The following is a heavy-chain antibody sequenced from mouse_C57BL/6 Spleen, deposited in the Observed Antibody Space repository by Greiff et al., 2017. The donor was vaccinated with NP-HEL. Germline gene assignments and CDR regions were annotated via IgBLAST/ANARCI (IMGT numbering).Heavy chain of an antibody. V-gene: IGHV5-17*01. CDR2: ISSGSSTI. Sequence: EVKLVESGGGLVKPGGSLKLSCAASGFTFSDYGMHWVRQAPEKGLEWVAYISSGSSTIYYAETVKGRFTISRDNAKNTLFLHMTRLRSEDTAMYYCARLRCAMDYWGQGTSVTVSS. D-gene: IGHD1-1*01. CDR1: GFTFSDYG. J-gene: IGHJ4*01. CDR3: ARLRCAMDY.